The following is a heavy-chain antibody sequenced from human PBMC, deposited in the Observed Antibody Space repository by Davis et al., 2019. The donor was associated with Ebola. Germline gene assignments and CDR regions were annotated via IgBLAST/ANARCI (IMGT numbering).Heavy chain of an antibody. V-gene: IGHV4-59*01. D-gene: IGHD3-3*01. J-gene: IGHJ5*02. Sequence: SETLSPTCAVYGGSFSGYYWSWIRQHPGKGLEWIGYIYYSGSTNYNPSLKSRVTISVDTSKNQFSLKLSSVTAADTAVYYCARVDYDFWSGYYTGNWFDPWGQGTLVTVSS. CDR1: GGSFSGYY. CDR2: IYYSGST. CDR3: ARVDYDFWSGYYTGNWFDP.